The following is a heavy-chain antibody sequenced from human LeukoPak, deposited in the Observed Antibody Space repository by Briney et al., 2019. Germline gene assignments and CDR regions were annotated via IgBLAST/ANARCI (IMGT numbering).Heavy chain of an antibody. Sequence: SLRLSCAASGFTFDDYAMHWVRQAPGKGLEWVSGISWNSGSIGYADPVKGRFTISRDNSKNTLFLQMNSLRAEDAAVYYCAKDKNGYFDYWGQGTLVTVSS. V-gene: IGHV3-9*01. CDR1: GFTFDDYA. CDR2: ISWNSGSI. J-gene: IGHJ4*02. CDR3: AKDKNGYFDY. D-gene: IGHD2-8*01.